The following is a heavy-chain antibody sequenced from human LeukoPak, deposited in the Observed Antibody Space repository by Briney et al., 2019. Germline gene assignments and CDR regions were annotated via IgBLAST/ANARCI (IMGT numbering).Heavy chain of an antibody. CDR3: ASLDCSSTSCYHY. Sequence: SETLSLTCTVSGGSISSHYWSWIRQPPGKGLEWIGYIYYSGSTNYNPSLKSRVTISVDTSKNRFSLKLSSVTAADTAVYYCASLDCSSTSCYHYWGQGTLVTVSS. J-gene: IGHJ4*02. CDR1: GGSISSHY. D-gene: IGHD2-2*01. V-gene: IGHV4-59*11. CDR2: IYYSGST.